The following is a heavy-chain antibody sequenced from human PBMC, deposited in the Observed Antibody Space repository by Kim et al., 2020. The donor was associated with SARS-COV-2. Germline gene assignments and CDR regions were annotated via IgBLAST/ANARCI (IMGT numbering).Heavy chain of an antibody. J-gene: IGHJ3*02. D-gene: IGHD2-15*01. V-gene: IGHV4-59*13. CDR2: IYYSGST. CDR1: GGSISSYY. CDR3: ASRLPTGYCSGGSCYGGAFDI. Sequence: SETLSLTCTVSGGSISSYYWSWIRQPPGKGLEWIGYIYYSGSTNYNPSLKSRVTISVDTPKNQFSLKLSSVTAADTAVYYCASRLPTGYCSGGSCYGGAFDIWGQATMVTVSS.